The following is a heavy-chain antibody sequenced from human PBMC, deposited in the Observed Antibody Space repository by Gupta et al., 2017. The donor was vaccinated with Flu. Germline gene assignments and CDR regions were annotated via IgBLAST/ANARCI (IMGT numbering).Heavy chain of an antibody. CDR2: IYYSGST. Sequence: QLQLQESGPGLVKPSETLSLTCTVSGGSISSSSYYWGWIRQPPGKGLEWCGSIYYSGSTYYNPSLKSRVTISVDTSKNHFSLKLSSVTAADTAVYYCARLGCSGGSCYLFDYWGQGTLVTVSS. V-gene: IGHV4-39*01. D-gene: IGHD2-15*01. CDR3: ARLGCSGGSCYLFDY. CDR1: GGSISSSSYY. J-gene: IGHJ4*02.